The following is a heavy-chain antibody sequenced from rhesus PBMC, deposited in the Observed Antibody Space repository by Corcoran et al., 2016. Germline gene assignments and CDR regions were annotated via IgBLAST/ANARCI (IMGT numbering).Heavy chain of an antibody. Sequence: QVQLQESGPGVVKPSETQSLNCAVSGYSISSGYDWSWISQPPGKGLEWIGYIKSSSGSTNYNPSLKNRGTMSKDKAKNQFALQLSSVTAADTAVYYCARDRGYSGYSHFDDWGQGVLVTVSS. CDR3: ARDRGYSGYSHFDD. V-gene: IGHV4-127*01. J-gene: IGHJ4*01. D-gene: IGHD5-42*01. CDR2: IKSSSGST. CDR1: GYSISSGYD.